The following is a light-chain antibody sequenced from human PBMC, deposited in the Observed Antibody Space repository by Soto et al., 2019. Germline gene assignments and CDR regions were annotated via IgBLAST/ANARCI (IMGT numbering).Light chain of an antibody. Sequence: IQLTQSPSSLSASVGDRVTITCRASQGISSYLAWCQQKPGKAPKLLIYAASTLQSGVPSRFSGSGSGTDFTLTISSLQPEDFVTYYCQQHNSYPLTFGGGTKVEIK. CDR2: AAS. V-gene: IGKV1-9*01. J-gene: IGKJ4*01. CDR1: QGISSY. CDR3: QQHNSYPLT.